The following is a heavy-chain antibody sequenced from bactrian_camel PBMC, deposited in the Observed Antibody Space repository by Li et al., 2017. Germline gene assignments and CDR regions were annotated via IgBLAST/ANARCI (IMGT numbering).Heavy chain of an antibody. CDR2: IDSDGNT. CDR3: AASCRFGTQCSGGFYSLTCPFRY. CDR1: RHTYSSYC. Sequence: HVQLVESGGGLVQAGGSLSVSCTVSRHTYSSYCMAWFRQAPGKEREGVAAIDSDGNTNVADSVKGRFTISRDNAKNTLYLQMNSLKPEDTALYYCAASCRFGTQCSGGFYSLTCPFRYWGQGTQVTVS. J-gene: IGHJ4*01. V-gene: IGHV3S6*01. D-gene: IGHD2*01.